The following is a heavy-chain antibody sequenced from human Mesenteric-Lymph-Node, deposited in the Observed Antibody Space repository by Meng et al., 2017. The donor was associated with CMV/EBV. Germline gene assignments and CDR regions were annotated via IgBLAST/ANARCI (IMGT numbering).Heavy chain of an antibody. CDR1: GYSFPPSS. CDR2: FNPNRDGP. CDR3: AFDSSGWLFFFDY. V-gene: IGHV1-2*02. J-gene: IGHJ4*02. Sequence: ASGYSFPPSSLHWVRQAPGLGLGWMSWFNPNRDGPNYAQKFQARVTMTRYTSITTAYMALSRLISDDTAVYYCAFDSSGWLFFFDYWGQGTLVTVSS. D-gene: IGHD6-19*01.